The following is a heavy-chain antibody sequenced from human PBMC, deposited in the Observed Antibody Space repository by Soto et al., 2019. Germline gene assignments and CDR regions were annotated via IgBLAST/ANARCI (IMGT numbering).Heavy chain of an antibody. CDR3: AKDIGYSSNRGYMDV. CDR1: GFTFDDYA. V-gene: IGHV3-9*01. Sequence: EVQLVESGGGLVQPGRSLRLSCAASGFTFDDYAMHWVRQAPGKGLEWVSGISWNSGSIGYADSVKGRFTISRDNAKNSLYLQMIRLRAEATALYYCAKDIGYSSNRGYMDVWGKGTTVTVSS. D-gene: IGHD6-13*01. J-gene: IGHJ6*03. CDR2: ISWNSGSI.